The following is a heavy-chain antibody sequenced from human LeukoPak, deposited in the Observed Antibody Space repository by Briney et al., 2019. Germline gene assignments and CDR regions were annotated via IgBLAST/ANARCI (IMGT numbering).Heavy chain of an antibody. J-gene: IGHJ4*02. CDR2: ISSSSSYI. CDR3: AKDHGAAVVPRRFDY. D-gene: IGHD2-21*01. Sequence: GGSLRLSCAASGFTVSSYYMSWVRQAPGKGLEWVSSISSSSSYIYYADSVKGRFTISRDNAKNSLYLQMNSLRAEDTAVYYCAKDHGAAVVPRRFDYWGRGTMVIVSS. V-gene: IGHV3-21*01. CDR1: GFTVSSYY.